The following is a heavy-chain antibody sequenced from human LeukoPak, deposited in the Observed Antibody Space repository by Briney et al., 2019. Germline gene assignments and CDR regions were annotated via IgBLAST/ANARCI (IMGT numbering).Heavy chain of an antibody. J-gene: IGHJ5*02. Sequence: APVKVSCKASGYTFTTYTIHWVRQAPGQRLEWMGWINTGNGHTKYSQEFQDRVTITRDTSASTAYMELSSLRSNDMAIYFCTRGAKFRFYGSGTYYTSLPFDPWGQGTLVTVSS. CDR3: TRGAKFRFYGSGTYYTSLPFDP. V-gene: IGHV1-3*03. CDR2: INTGNGHT. D-gene: IGHD3-10*01. CDR1: GYTFTTYT.